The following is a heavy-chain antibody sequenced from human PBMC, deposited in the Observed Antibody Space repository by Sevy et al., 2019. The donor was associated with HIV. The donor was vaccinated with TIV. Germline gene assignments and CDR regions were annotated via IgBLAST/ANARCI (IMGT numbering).Heavy chain of an antibody. CDR1: GYTLTELS. CDR2: FDPEDGET. J-gene: IGHJ6*02. CDR3: ATVVGIFGMVTRYYYYGMDV. D-gene: IGHD3-3*01. V-gene: IGHV1-24*01. Sequence: ASVKVSCKVSGYTLTELSMHWVRQAPGKGLEWMAGFDPEDGETIYAQKFQGRVTMTEDTSTDTAYMELSSLRSEDTAVYYCATVVGIFGMVTRYYYYGMDVWGQGTTVTVSS.